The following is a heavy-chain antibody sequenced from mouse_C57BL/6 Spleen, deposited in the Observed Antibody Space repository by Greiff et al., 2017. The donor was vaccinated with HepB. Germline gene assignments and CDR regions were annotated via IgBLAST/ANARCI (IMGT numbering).Heavy chain of an antibody. CDR3: ARRVRRGYAMDY. V-gene: IGHV5-17*01. CDR2: ISSGSSTI. D-gene: IGHD2-14*01. J-gene: IGHJ4*01. CDR1: GFTFSDYG. Sequence: EVKVVESGGGLVKPGGSLKLSCAASGFTFSDYGMHWVRQAPEKGLEWVAYISSGSSTIYYADTVKGRFTISRDNAKNTLFLQMTSLRSEDTAMYYCARRVRRGYAMDYWGQGTSVTVSS.